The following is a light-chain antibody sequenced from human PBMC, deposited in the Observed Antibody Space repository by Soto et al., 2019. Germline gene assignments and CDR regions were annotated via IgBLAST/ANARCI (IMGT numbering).Light chain of an antibody. Sequence: QSALTQPASVSGSPGQSITISCTGTSSDVGDNNYVSWYQQHPGKAPKLMIYDVTHRPSRISNRFSGSKSGNTASLTISGLQAEDEADYHCSSYTSSSTLYVFGTGTKLTVL. CDR1: SSDVGDNNY. V-gene: IGLV2-14*01. CDR2: DVT. CDR3: SSYTSSSTLYV. J-gene: IGLJ1*01.